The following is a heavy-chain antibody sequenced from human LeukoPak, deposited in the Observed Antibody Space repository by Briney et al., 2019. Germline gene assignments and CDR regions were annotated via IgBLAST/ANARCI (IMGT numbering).Heavy chain of an antibody. Sequence: GGSLTLLCTAWGFNFYEYTMQGVGDARGRGGEGGSLISWDHRPTYYAGSVNDRFTISKDTSNTSLYLQMHCLRSEDSALYYYAKAGYIFISWIDCWGQGTLVTVSS. CDR3: AKAGYIFISWIDC. V-gene: IGHV3-43*01. D-gene: IGHD1-1*01. J-gene: IGHJ4*02. CDR2: ISWDHRPT. CDR1: GFNFYEYT.